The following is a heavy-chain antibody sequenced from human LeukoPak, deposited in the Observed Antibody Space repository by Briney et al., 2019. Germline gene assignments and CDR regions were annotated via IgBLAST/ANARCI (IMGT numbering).Heavy chain of an antibody. D-gene: IGHD1-14*01. J-gene: IGHJ4*02. CDR1: GGSLSSTTYY. CDR2: PYYSVKT. V-gene: IGHV4-39*07. Sequence: PSETLSLTCIISGGSLSSTTYYWGWIPQPPGKGLEWIGTPYYSVKTYYNPSLKSRVTISIDTSKNQFSLKLTSATAADTAVYYCARVPTTGQHSYFDYWGQGTLVTVSS. CDR3: ARVPTTGQHSYFDY.